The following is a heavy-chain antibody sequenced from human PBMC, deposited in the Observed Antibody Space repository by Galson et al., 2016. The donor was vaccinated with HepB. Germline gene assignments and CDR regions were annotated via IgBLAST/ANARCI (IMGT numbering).Heavy chain of an antibody. CDR1: GFTFNNYA. D-gene: IGHD3-9*01. CDR3: ARDRCVGDTIGYYNIDY. V-gene: IGHV3-7*01. J-gene: IGHJ4*02. CDR2: INQDGSER. Sequence: SLRLSCAASGFTFNNYAMAWVRQAPGKGLEWVVSINQDGSERSYVDSVKGRFTVSRDNARNSVYLQMNSLRAEDTAVYYCARDRCVGDTIGYYNIDYWGQGTLVTVAS.